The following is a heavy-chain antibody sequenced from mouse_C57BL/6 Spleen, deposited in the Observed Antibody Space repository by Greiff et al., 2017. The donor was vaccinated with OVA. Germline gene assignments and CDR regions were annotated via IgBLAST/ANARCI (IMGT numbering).Heavy chain of an antibody. CDR1: GYAFSSSW. D-gene: IGHD1-2*01. J-gene: IGHJ4*01. V-gene: IGHV1-82*01. CDR3: ARPLRPYYAMDY. CDR2: IYPGDGDT. Sequence: QVQLKESGPELVKPGASVKISCKASGYAFSSSWMNWVKQRPGKGLEWIGRIYPGDGDTNYNGKFKGKATLTADKSSSTAYMQLSSLTSEDSAVYFCARPLRPYYAMDYWGQGTSVTVSS.